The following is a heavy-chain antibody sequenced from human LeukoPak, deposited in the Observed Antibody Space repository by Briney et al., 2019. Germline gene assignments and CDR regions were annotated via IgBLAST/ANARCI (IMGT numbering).Heavy chain of an antibody. CDR3: ARDRPTGASRVFVVQ. J-gene: IGHJ4*02. CDR1: GFTFSNHA. D-gene: IGHD2-15*01. Sequence: PGGSLRLSCTASGFTFSNHAMTWVRQAPGKGLEWVSSMGSGGTYIYYADSVRGRFTISRDNAKNSLYLVMNSLRAEDTATYYCARDRPTGASRVFVVQWGQGTLVTVSS. CDR2: MGSGGTYI. V-gene: IGHV3-21*01.